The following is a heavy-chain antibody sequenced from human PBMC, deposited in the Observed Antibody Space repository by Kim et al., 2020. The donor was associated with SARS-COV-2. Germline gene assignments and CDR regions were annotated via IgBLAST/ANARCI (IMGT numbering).Heavy chain of an antibody. Sequence: GGSLRLSCAASGFTFSTYGMHWVRQAPGKGLEWVAVISYDGSNKYYADSVKGRFTISRDNSKNTLYLQMNSLRAEDTAVYYCVKDVRTVTTGMGYWGPGTLVTVSS. CDR1: GFTFSTYG. CDR3: VKDVRTVTTGMGY. D-gene: IGHD4-17*01. CDR2: ISYDGSNK. V-gene: IGHV3-30*18. J-gene: IGHJ4*02.